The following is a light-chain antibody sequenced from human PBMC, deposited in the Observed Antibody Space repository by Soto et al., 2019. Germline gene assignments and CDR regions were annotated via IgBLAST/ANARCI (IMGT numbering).Light chain of an antibody. J-gene: IGLJ1*01. Sequence: QAVVTQEPSLTVSPGGTVTLTCGPSTGAVTNGHYPYWFQQKPGQAPRTLIYDTTNRHSWTPARFSGSLLGGKAALTLSGAQPEDEAEYYCLLYYNGPYVFGTGTKVTVL. CDR1: TGAVTNGHY. CDR3: LLYYNGPYV. V-gene: IGLV7-46*01. CDR2: DTT.